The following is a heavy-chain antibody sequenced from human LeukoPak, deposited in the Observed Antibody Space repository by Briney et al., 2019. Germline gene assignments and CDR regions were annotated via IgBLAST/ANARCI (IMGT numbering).Heavy chain of an antibody. V-gene: IGHV3-23*01. J-gene: IGHJ3*02. CDR1: GFTFRSYV. CDR2: LSGSGGST. D-gene: IGHD3-16*01. Sequence: GGSLRLSCEASGFTFRSYVMSWVRQAPGEGLEGASALSGSGGSTYVADSVKGRFTMSRDNSKNTLYLQMNSLRAEDTAVYYCAKDWGAGEGAFDIWGQGTMVTVSS. CDR3: AKDWGAGEGAFDI.